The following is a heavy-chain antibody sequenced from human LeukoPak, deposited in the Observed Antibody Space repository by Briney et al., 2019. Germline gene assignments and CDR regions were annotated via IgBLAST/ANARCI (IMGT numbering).Heavy chain of an antibody. J-gene: IGHJ4*02. CDR3: ARDGGVRGVIITRFDY. D-gene: IGHD3-10*01. V-gene: IGHV1-3*01. Sequence: ASVKVSCKASGYTFTSYAMHWVRQAPGQRLEWMGWINAGNGNTKYSQKFQGRVTITRDTSASTAYMELSSLRSEDTAVYYCARDGGVRGVIITRFDYWGQGTLVTVSS. CDR2: INAGNGNT. CDR1: GYTFTSYA.